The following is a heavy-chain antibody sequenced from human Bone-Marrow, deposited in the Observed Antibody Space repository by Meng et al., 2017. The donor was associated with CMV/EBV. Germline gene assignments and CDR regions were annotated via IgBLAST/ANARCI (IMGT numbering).Heavy chain of an antibody. J-gene: IGHJ5*02. D-gene: IGHD3-3*01. CDR3: ARGRKELRFLGRAGNWFDP. CDR1: SFSGYY. V-gene: IGHV4-34*01. Sequence: SFSGYYWSWIRQPPGKGLEWIGEINHSGSTNYNPSLKSRVTISVDTSKNQFSLKLSSVTAADTAVYYCARGRKELRFLGRAGNWFDPWGQGTLVTVSS. CDR2: INHSGST.